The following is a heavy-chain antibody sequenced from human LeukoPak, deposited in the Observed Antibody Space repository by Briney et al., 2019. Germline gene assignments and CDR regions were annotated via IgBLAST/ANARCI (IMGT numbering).Heavy chain of an antibody. CDR2: ISLDGNNA. V-gene: IGHV3-43*01. J-gene: IGHJ4*02. CDR3: AKGRRRGYAYGTIDS. CDR1: GISFSSHG. D-gene: IGHD5-18*01. Sequence: GGSLRLSCAASGISFSSHGMYWVRQSPGKGLEWVSLISLDGNNAYYADSVRGRFTISRDNSKNFLYLQMNSLTSEDTALCYCAKGRRRGYAYGTIDSWGQGTLVTVSS.